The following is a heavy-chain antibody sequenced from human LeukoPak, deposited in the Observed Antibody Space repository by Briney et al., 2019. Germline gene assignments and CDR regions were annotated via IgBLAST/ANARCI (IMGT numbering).Heavy chain of an antibody. D-gene: IGHD4-17*01. V-gene: IGHV4-38-2*02. CDR1: GYSISSGYY. J-gene: IGHJ5*02. Sequence: PSETLSLTCTVSGYSISSGYYWGWIRQPPGKGLEWIGSIYHSGSTYYNPSLKSRVTISVDTSKNQFSLKLSSVTAADTAVYYCARRPDYGDYVSWFDPWGQGTLVTVSS. CDR3: ARRPDYGDYVSWFDP. CDR2: IYHSGST.